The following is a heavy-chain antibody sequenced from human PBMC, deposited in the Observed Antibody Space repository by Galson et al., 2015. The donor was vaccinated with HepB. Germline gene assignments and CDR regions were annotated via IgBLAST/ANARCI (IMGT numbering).Heavy chain of an antibody. J-gene: IGHJ6*02. D-gene: IGHD6-13*01. CDR2: TYYRSKWYN. CDR3: ARVGIAAAGQPGIGGKYYYYGMDV. V-gene: IGHV6-1*01. Sequence: CAISGDSVSSNSAAWNWIRQSPSRGLEWLGRTYYRSKWYNDYAVSVKSRITINPDTSKNQFSLQLNSVTPEDTAVYYCARVGIAAAGQPGIGGKYYYYGMDVWGQGTTVTVSS. CDR1: GDSVSSNSAA.